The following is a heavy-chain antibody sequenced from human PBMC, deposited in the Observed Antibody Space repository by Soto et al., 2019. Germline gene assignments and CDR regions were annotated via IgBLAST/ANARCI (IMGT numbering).Heavy chain of an antibody. CDR3: ARSDYGDYCSAKWAFDI. J-gene: IGHJ3*02. CDR1: GGTFSSYA. D-gene: IGHD4-17*01. V-gene: IGHV1-69*12. CDR2: IIPIFGTA. Sequence: QVQLVQSGAEVKKPGSSVKVSCKASGGTFSSYAISWVRQAPGQGLEWMGGIIPIFGTANYAQKFQGRVTITADESTSTAYMELSSLRSEDTAVYYCARSDYGDYCSAKWAFDIWGQGTMVTVSS.